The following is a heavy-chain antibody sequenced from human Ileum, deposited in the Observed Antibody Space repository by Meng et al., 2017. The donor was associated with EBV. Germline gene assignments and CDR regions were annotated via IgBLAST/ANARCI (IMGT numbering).Heavy chain of an antibody. Sequence: HLVESWGGVVQPGRSLRLSCAASGFTCSHYGMFWVRQAPGKGPEWVAILPAYGGKIYYSDSVKGRFSVSRDNSKNTLYLQMNSLRVEDTAMYYCARDETGRFDPWGQGTLVTVSS. V-gene: IGHV3-30*03. CDR2: LPAYGGKI. J-gene: IGHJ5*02. CDR1: GFTCSHYG. CDR3: ARDETGRFDP. D-gene: IGHD1-14*01.